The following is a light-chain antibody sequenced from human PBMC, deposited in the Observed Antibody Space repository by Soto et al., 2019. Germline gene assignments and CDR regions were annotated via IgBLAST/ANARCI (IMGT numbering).Light chain of an antibody. J-gene: IGKJ4*01. Sequence: EFLLTQSPGTLSLSPGERGTLSCRASQTVRNNYLAWYQQKTGQAPRLLIYDASSRDTGIPDRLSGGGSGTDFTLTISRLEPEDFEVYYCQQFSSYPLTFGGGTKVDIK. CDR2: DAS. CDR1: QTVRNNY. V-gene: IGKV3-20*01. CDR3: QQFSSYPLT.